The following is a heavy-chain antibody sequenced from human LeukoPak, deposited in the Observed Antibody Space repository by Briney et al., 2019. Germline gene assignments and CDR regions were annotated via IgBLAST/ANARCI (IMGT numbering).Heavy chain of an antibody. Sequence: GGSLRLSCAVSGFTFSSVSMNWVRQAPGKGLEWISYISRSGSTIYYADSVKGRVTISRDNAKNSLYLQMNSLRAEDTAVYYCASPGGVYDYVFDYWGQGTLVTVSS. D-gene: IGHD3-16*01. J-gene: IGHJ4*02. CDR1: GFTFSSVS. CDR3: ASPGGVYDYVFDY. CDR2: ISRSGSTI. V-gene: IGHV3-48*01.